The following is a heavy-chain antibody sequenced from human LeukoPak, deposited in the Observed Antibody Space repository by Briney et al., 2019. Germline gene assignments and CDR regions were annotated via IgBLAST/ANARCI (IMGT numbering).Heavy chain of an antibody. CDR2: IYYSGST. V-gene: IGHV4-59*01. CDR3: ARYRGYSYGYFADY. D-gene: IGHD5-18*01. Sequence: SETLSLTCTVSGGSISSYYWSWIRQPPGKGLEWIGYIYYSGSTNYNPSLKSRVTISVDTSKNQFSLKLSSVTAADTAVYYCARYRGYSYGYFADYWGQGTLVTVSS. J-gene: IGHJ4*02. CDR1: GGSISSYY.